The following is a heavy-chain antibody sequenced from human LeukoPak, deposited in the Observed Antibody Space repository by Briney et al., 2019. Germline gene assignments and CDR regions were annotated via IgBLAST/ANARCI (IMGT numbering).Heavy chain of an antibody. Sequence: GGSLRLSCAASGFTFSNAWMSWVRQAPGKGLEWVGRIKSKTDGGTTDYAAPVKGRFTISRDDSKNTLYLQMNSLKTEDTAVYYCTTAIHWELSGYADYWGQGTLVTVSS. CDR1: GFTFSNAW. CDR2: IKSKTDGGTT. J-gene: IGHJ4*02. V-gene: IGHV3-15*01. D-gene: IGHD5-12*01. CDR3: TTAIHWELSGYADY.